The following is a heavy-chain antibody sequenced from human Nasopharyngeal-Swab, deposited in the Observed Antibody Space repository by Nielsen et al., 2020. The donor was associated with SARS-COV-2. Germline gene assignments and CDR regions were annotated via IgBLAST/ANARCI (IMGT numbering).Heavy chain of an antibody. V-gene: IGHV3-20*04. CDR2: INWNGGST. CDR1: GFTFDDYA. CDR3: ARDGRITIFGVVTADYYGMDV. Sequence: GESLKISCAASGFTFDDYAMHWVRQAPGKGLEWVSGINWNGGSTGYADSVKSRFTISRDNAKNSLYLQMNSLRAEDTALYYCARDGRITIFGVVTADYYGMDVWGQGTTVTVSS. D-gene: IGHD3-3*01. J-gene: IGHJ6*02.